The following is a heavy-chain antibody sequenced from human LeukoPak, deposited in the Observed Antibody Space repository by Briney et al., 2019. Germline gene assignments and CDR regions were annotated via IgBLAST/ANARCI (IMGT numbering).Heavy chain of an antibody. Sequence: SETLSLTCTVSGGSISSGSYFWPWIRQPAGKGLEWIGHMYTTGSTNYHPALRSRVTISIATSKNQFSLRLNSVTAADTAVYYCARGVPHGSNWYWLDPWGQGTLVTVSS. D-gene: IGHD4-11*01. CDR3: ARGVPHGSNWYWLDP. CDR1: GGSISSGSYF. CDR2: MYTTGST. V-gene: IGHV4-61*09. J-gene: IGHJ5*02.